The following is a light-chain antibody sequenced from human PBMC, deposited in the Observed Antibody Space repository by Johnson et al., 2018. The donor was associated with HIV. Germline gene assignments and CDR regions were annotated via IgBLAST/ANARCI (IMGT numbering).Light chain of an antibody. J-gene: IGLJ1*01. CDR3: GTWDSSLTTSYV. V-gene: IGLV1-51*01. CDR1: SSNIANNY. CDR2: DNN. Sequence: QSVLTQPPSVSAAPGQKVTISCSGSSSNIANNYVSWYQQLPGTAPKLLIYDNNKRPSGIPDRFSGSKSGTSATLGITGLKTGDEADYYCGTWDSSLTTSYVFGTGTKVIVV.